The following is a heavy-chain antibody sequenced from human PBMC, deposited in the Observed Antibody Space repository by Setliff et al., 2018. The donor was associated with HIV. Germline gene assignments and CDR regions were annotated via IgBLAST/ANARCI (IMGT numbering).Heavy chain of an antibody. CDR1: GGSLSGDY. Sequence: SETLSLTCAVYGGSLSGDYWVWIRQSPGKGLEWIGDISQTRSTNYDPSLKSRVTISLDTSKNQLSLKLTSVSAADTAVYYCARGRLRTVTSLIKKRASYTWLDPWGQGTLVTVSS. V-gene: IGHV4-34*01. D-gene: IGHD3-16*01. CDR2: ISQTRST. CDR3: ARGRLRTVTSLIKKRASYTWLDP. J-gene: IGHJ5*02.